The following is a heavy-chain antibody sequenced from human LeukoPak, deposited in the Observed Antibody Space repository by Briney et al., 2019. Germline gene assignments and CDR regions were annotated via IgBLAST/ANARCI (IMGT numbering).Heavy chain of an antibody. CDR3: VRELPPVVQYYFDY. D-gene: IGHD3-22*01. V-gene: IGHV3-33*01. Sequence: GGSLRLFCAASGFTFSVYGMHWVRQAPGKGREGVAVIWFDGSNKYYADSVKGRFTISRDNSRNTLSLQMNSLRAEDTAVYYCVRELPPVVQYYFDYWGPGTLVTVSS. CDR1: GFTFSVYG. CDR2: IWFDGSNK. J-gene: IGHJ4*02.